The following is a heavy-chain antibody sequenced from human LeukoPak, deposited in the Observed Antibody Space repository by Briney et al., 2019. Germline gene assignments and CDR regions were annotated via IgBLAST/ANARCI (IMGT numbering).Heavy chain of an antibody. CDR1: GFTFSSNG. V-gene: IGHV3-33*01. CDR2: IWYDGSDK. D-gene: IGHD6-19*01. Sequence: PGTSLRLSCAASGFTFSSNGMHWVRQAPGKGLEWVALIWYDGSDKYYGDSVKGRFTISRDNSKNTLYLQMNSLRAEDTAVYYCARDKSSGWYPYYFDYWGQGTLVTVSS. CDR3: ARDKSSGWYPYYFDY. J-gene: IGHJ4*02.